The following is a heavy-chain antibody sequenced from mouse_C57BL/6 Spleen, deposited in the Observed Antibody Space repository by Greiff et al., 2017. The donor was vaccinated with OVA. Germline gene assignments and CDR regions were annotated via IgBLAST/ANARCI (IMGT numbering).Heavy chain of an antibody. D-gene: IGHD2-1*01. CDR3: ARRYYGNFYYFDY. J-gene: IGHJ2*01. CDR1: GFTFSDYG. CDR2: ISSGSSTI. Sequence: EVKLVESGGGLVKPGGSLKLSCAASGFTFSDYGMHWVRQAPEKGLEWVAYISSGSSTIYYADTVKGRFTISRDNAKNTLFLQMTSLRSEDTAMYYCARRYYGNFYYFDYWGQGTTLTVSS. V-gene: IGHV5-17*01.